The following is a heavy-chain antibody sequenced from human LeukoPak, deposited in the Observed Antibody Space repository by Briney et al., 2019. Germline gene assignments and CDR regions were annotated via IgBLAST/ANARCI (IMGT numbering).Heavy chain of an antibody. CDR2: ISSSGSTI. J-gene: IGHJ4*02. CDR1: GFTFSSYE. CDR3: AREGVIRGIPFDY. V-gene: IGHV3-48*03. D-gene: IGHD3-10*01. Sequence: GGSLRLYCAASGFTFSSYEMNWVRQAPGKGLEWVSYISSSGSTIYYADSVKGRFTISRDNAKNSLYLQMNSLRAEDTAVYYCAREGVIRGIPFDYWGQGTLVTVSS.